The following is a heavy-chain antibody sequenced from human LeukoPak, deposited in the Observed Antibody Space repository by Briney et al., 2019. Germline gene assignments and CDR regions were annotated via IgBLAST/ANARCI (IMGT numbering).Heavy chain of an antibody. CDR1: GFTFDDYA. V-gene: IGHV3-9*01. CDR2: ISWSSGSI. Sequence: GGSLRLSCAASGFTFDDYAMHWVRQAPGKGLEWVSGISWSSGSIGYADSVKGRFTISRDNAKNSLYLHMNSLRAEDTAVYYCARGYCSGGSCYSFDYWGQGTLVTVSS. J-gene: IGHJ4*02. CDR3: ARGYCSGGSCYSFDY. D-gene: IGHD2-15*01.